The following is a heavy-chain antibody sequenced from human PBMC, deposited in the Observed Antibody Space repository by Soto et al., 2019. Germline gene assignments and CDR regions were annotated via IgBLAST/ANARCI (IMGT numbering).Heavy chain of an antibody. CDR1: GGTFSSYA. CDR3: ASPSNIVVENYYYGMDV. CDR2: IIPIFGTA. D-gene: IGHD2-21*01. V-gene: IGHV1-69*01. J-gene: IGHJ6*02. Sequence: QVQLVQSGAEVKKPGSSVKVSCKASGGTFSSYAISWVRQAPGQGLEWMGGIIPIFGTANYAQKFQGRVTSTADESTSTAYMELSSLRSEDTAVYYCASPSNIVVENYYYGMDVWGQGTTVTVSS.